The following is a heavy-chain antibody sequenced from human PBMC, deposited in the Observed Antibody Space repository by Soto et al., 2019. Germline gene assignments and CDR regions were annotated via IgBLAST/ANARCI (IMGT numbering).Heavy chain of an antibody. CDR2: IDYNGVT. D-gene: IGHD2-2*01. CDR3: GRVMIGTSRHTDPDY. CDR1: GASISSRDYY. Sequence: NPSETLSLTCSVSGASISSRDYYWGWIRQTPGKGLGWIGNIDYNGVTYYNPSLKSRVTVSKDTSKNQFSLKVASVTAADTAIYYCGRVMIGTSRHTDPDYWGQGTQVTVSS. J-gene: IGHJ4*02. V-gene: IGHV4-39*01.